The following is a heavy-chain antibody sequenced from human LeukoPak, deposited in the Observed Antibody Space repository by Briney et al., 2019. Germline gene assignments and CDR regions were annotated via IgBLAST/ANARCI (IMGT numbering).Heavy chain of an antibody. CDR1: GFTFSSYA. Sequence: GGSLRLSCAASGFTFSSYAMHWVRQAPGKGLEWVAVISYDGSNKYYADSVKGRFTISRDNSKNTLYLQMNSLRAEGTAVYYCAKVLRPSVVELLLTGFDPWGQGTLVTVSS. CDR2: ISYDGSNK. V-gene: IGHV3-30-3*01. CDR3: AKVLRPSVVELLLTGFDP. J-gene: IGHJ5*02. D-gene: IGHD1-7*01.